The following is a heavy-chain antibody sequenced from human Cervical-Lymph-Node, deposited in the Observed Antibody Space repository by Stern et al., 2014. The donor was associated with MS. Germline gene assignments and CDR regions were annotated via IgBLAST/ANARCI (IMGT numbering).Heavy chain of an antibody. Sequence: EVQLVESGGGLVQPGRSLRLSCAASGFTFDDYAMHWVRQAPGKGLGWGSGISWNSGSIGYADPGKGRFTISRDNAKNSLYLQMNSLRAEDTALYYCACLIGRVPAALDAFDIWGQGTMVTVSS. V-gene: IGHV3-9*01. CDR1: GFTFDDYA. CDR2: ISWNSGSI. D-gene: IGHD2-2*01. CDR3: ACLIGRVPAALDAFDI. J-gene: IGHJ3*02.